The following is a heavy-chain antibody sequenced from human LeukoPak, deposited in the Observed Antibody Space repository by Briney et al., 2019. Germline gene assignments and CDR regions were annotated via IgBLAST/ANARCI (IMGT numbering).Heavy chain of an antibody. D-gene: IGHD2-2*01. CDR1: GGSISSGGYY. CDR2: IYYSGST. V-gene: IGHV4-31*03. J-gene: IGHJ4*02. Sequence: SETLSLTCTVSGGSISSGGYYWSWIRQHPGTGPEWIGYIYYSGSTYYNPSLKSRVTISVDTSKNQFSLKLSSVTAADTAVYYCAREYCSSTSCYYFDYWGQGTLVTVSS. CDR3: AREYCSSTSCYYFDY.